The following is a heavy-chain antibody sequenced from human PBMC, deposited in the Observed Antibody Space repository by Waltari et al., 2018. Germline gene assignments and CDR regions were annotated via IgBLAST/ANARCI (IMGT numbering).Heavy chain of an antibody. D-gene: IGHD3-10*01. CDR1: GGSFSGYY. Sequence: QVQLQQWGAGLLKPSETLSLTCAVYGGSFSGYYWSWIRQPPGKGLEWIGEINHSGSTNYHPSLKSRVTISVDTSKNQFSLKLSSVTAADTAVYYCARAALKYYGSGSYYKRRKYYFDYWGQGTLVTVSS. V-gene: IGHV4-34*01. CDR2: INHSGST. CDR3: ARAALKYYGSGSYYKRRKYYFDY. J-gene: IGHJ4*02.